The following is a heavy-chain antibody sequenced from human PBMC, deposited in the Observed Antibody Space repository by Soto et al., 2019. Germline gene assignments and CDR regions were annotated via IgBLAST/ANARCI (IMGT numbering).Heavy chain of an antibody. Sequence: ASVKVSCKVSGYTLTELSMHWVRQAPGKGLEWMGGFNPEVGEANYAQKFQGRVTITADESTSTAYMELSSLRSEDTAVYYCARDKDSSGSYYFDYWGQGTLVTVSS. CDR3: ARDKDSSGSYYFDY. D-gene: IGHD3-22*01. J-gene: IGHJ4*02. V-gene: IGHV1-24*01. CDR2: FNPEVGEA. CDR1: GYTLTELS.